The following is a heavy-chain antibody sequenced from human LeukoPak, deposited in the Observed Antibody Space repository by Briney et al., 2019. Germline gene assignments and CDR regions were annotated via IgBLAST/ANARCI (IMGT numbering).Heavy chain of an antibody. V-gene: IGHV3-11*04. CDR2: ISSSGSTI. CDR1: GFTFSDYY. D-gene: IGHD6-19*01. J-gene: IGHJ5*02. Sequence: PGGSLRLSCAASGFTFSDYYMSWIRQAPGKGLEWVSYISSSGSTIYYADSVKGRFTISRDNAKNSLYLQMNSLRAEDTAVYYRARDIWYSSGWYEGDRFDPWGQGTLVTVSS. CDR3: ARDIWYSSGWYEGDRFDP.